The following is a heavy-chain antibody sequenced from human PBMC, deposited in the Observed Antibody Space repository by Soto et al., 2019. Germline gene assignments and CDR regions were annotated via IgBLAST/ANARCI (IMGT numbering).Heavy chain of an antibody. CDR3: ARQGVATFQTSLDY. J-gene: IGHJ4*02. CDR1: GGSITSSSYY. Sequence: PSEPLSHTCSVAGGSITSSSYYWGRIHQPPGKGLEWIGNIYYSGSTYYNPSLKSRVTISVDTSKNQFSLKLSSVTAADTAVYYCARQGVATFQTSLDYWGQGTLVTVSS. V-gene: IGHV4-39*01. D-gene: IGHD5-12*01. CDR2: IYYSGST.